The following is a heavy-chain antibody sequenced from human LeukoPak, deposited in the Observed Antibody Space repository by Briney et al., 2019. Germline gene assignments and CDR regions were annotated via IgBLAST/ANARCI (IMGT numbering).Heavy chain of an antibody. D-gene: IGHD2-2*01. Sequence: SETLSLTCTVSGGSISSGDYYWSWIRQPPGKGLEWIGYIYYSGCTYYSPSLKSRVTISVDTSKNQFSLKLSSVTAADTAVYYCARGVVVVPAIGHPDYWGQGTLVTVSS. CDR3: ARGVVVVPAIGHPDY. V-gene: IGHV4-30-4*08. J-gene: IGHJ4*02. CDR2: IYYSGCT. CDR1: GGSISSGDYY.